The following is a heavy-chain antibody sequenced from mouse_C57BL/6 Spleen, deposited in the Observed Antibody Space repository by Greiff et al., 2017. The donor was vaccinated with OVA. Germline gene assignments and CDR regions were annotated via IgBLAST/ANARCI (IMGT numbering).Heavy chain of an antibody. J-gene: IGHJ2*01. CDR2: ISYDGSN. Sequence: EVHLVESGPGLVKPSQSLSLTCSVTGYSITSGYYWNWIRQFPGNKLEWMGYISYDGSNNYNPSLKNRISITRDTSKNQFFLKLNSVTTEDTATYYCAREGYGSSLDYWGQGTTLTVSS. CDR1: GYSITSGYY. CDR3: AREGYGSSLDY. V-gene: IGHV3-6*01. D-gene: IGHD1-1*01.